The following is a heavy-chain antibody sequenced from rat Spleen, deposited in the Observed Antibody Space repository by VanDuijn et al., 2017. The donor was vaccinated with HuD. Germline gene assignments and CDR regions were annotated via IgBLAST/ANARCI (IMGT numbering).Heavy chain of an antibody. V-gene: IGHV5-7*01. Sequence: LVESGGGLVQPGRSLKLSCAASGFTFSDYYMAWVRQAPTKGLEWVATISYDGSSTYYRDSVKGRFTISRDNTKSTLYLQVDSLKSEDTATYYCARHGRGKTTYYYVMDAWGQGVSVTVSS. D-gene: IGHD4-5*01. J-gene: IGHJ4*01. CDR3: ARHGRGKTTYYYVMDA. CDR1: GFTFSDYY. CDR2: ISYDGSST.